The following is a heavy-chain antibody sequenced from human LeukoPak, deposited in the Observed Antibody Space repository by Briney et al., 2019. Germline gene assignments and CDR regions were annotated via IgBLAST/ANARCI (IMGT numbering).Heavy chain of an antibody. D-gene: IGHD6-19*01. CDR2: IYYSGST. J-gene: IGHJ5*02. V-gene: IGHV4-59*01. Sequence: SETLSLTCIVSGGSISNNCWSWIRQPPGKGLEWIGYIYYSGSTKYNPSLKSRVSISVDTSKNQFSLKLSSATAADTAVYYCASSKTNGDSSGWYAWFDPWGQGTLVTVSS. CDR3: ASSKTNGDSSGWYAWFDP. CDR1: GGSISNNC.